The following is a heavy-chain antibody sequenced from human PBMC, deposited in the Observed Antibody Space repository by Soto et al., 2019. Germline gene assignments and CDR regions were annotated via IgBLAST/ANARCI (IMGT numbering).Heavy chain of an antibody. CDR2: INAGNGNT. CDR1: GYTFTSYA. D-gene: IGHD3-3*01. V-gene: IGHV1-3*01. CDR3: AGGTRVLEWWTHTYYYYGMDV. Sequence: ASVKVSCKASGYTFTSYAMHWVRQAPGQRLEWMGWINAGNGNTKYSQKFQGRVTITRDTSASTAYMELSSLRSEDTAVYYCAGGTRVLEWWTHTYYYYGMDVWGQGTTVTVSS. J-gene: IGHJ6*02.